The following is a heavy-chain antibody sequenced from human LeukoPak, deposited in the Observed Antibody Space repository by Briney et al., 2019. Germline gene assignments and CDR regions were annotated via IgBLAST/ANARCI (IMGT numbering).Heavy chain of an antibody. CDR2: MNPNSGNT. J-gene: IGHJ4*02. CDR3: ARAPPGRWLRLDYFDY. V-gene: IGHV1-8*01. Sequence: ASVKVSCKASGYTFTSYDINWVRQATGQGLEWMGWMNPNSGNTGYAQKFQGRVTMTRNTSISTAYMELSSLRSEDTAVYYCARAPPGRWLRLDYFDYWGQGTLVTVSS. CDR1: GYTFTSYD. D-gene: IGHD5-12*01.